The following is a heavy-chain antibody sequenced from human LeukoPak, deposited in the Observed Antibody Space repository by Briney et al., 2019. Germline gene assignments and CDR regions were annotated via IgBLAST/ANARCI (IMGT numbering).Heavy chain of an antibody. V-gene: IGHV3-49*04. D-gene: IGHD2-15*01. Sequence: GRSLRLSCTASGFTFGDYAMSWVRQAAGKGLEWVGFIRSKAYGGTTGYAASVKGRFTISRDDSKSIAYLQMNSLKTERTAWYYWTRDVTPGYCSGGSCYSIQHSGQGDLVTVSS. CDR3: TRDVTPGYCSGGSCYSIQH. CDR2: IRSKAYGGTT. CDR1: GFTFGDYA. J-gene: IGHJ1*01.